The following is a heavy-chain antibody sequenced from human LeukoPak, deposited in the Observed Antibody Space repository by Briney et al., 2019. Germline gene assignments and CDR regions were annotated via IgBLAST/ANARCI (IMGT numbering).Heavy chain of an antibody. CDR1: GFRFDSFY. CDR2: ISASGAVP. CDR3: ARSLIVASEDY. D-gene: IGHD3-22*01. Sequence: AGGSLRLSCAASGFRFDSFYMGWIRQVPGKGLDYIALISASGAVPYYAESVKGRFTISGDNAKNSVSLQMNGLSADDTAIYYCARSLIVASEDYWGQGTQVTVSS. J-gene: IGHJ4*02. V-gene: IGHV3-11*04.